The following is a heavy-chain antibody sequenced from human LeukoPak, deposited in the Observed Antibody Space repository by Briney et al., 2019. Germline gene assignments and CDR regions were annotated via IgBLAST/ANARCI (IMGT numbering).Heavy chain of an antibody. V-gene: IGHV4-4*07. Sequence: SETLSLTCTVSGGPIYSYYWSWIRQTAGKGLEWIGRLYPGVSTDYNPSLKSRVTISVDTSKNQSSLNLNSVTAADTAVYYCARGKGTHSGSYYWFDPWGQGTLVTVSS. J-gene: IGHJ5*02. CDR1: GGPIYSYY. CDR2: LYPGVST. CDR3: ARGKGTHSGSYYWFDP. D-gene: IGHD1-26*01.